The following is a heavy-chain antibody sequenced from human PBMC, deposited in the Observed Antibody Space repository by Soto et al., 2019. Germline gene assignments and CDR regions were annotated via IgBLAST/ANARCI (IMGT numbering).Heavy chain of an antibody. CDR1: GFTFSSYS. CDR3: AKHLNYYDSSGYPDDY. Sequence: PGGSLRLSCAASGFTFSSYSMNWVRQAPGKGLEWVSYISSSSSTIYYADSVKGRFTISRDNAKNSLYLQMNSLRAEDTAVYYCAKHLNYYDSSGYPDDYWGQGTLVTVSS. J-gene: IGHJ4*02. D-gene: IGHD3-22*01. CDR2: ISSSSSTI. V-gene: IGHV3-48*01.